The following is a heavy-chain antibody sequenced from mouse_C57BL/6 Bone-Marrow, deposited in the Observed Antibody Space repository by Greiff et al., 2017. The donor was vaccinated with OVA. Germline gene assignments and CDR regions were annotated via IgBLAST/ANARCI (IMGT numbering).Heavy chain of an antibody. D-gene: IGHD2-5*01. CDR3: ARGGDYSNSYAMDY. V-gene: IGHV1-47*01. Sequence: QVQLKESGAELVKPGASVKMSCKASGYTFTTYPIEWMKQNHGKSLEWIGNFHPYNDDTKYNEKFKGKATLTVEKSSSTVYLELSRLTSDDSAVYYCARGGDYSNSYAMDYWGQGTSVTVSS. CDR2: FHPYNDDT. J-gene: IGHJ4*01. CDR1: GYTFTTYP.